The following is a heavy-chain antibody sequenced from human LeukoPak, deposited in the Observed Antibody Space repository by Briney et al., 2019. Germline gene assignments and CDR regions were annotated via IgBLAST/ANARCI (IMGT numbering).Heavy chain of an antibody. D-gene: IGHD1-7*01. Sequence: PGGSLRLSCAASGFTFSSYGMHCVRQAPGKGLEWVAFIRYDGSNKYYADSVKGRFTISRDNAKNSLYLQMNSLRAEDTAVYYCARDGPGITGTSSWFDPWGQGTLVAVSS. CDR2: IRYDGSNK. CDR1: GFTFSSYG. V-gene: IGHV3-30*02. J-gene: IGHJ5*02. CDR3: ARDGPGITGTSSWFDP.